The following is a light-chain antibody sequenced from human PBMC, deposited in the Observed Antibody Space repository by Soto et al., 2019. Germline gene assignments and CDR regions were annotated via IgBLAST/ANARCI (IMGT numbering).Light chain of an antibody. CDR3: HVWYARSDHVV. CDR2: DDS. J-gene: IGLJ2*01. Sequence: SYELTQPPSASVAPGQTASITCGGNNIVTKSVHWYQQRPGQAPVLVLYDDSDRPSGIPERFSGSNFGDTATLTINRVESEDEADYYCHVWYARSDHVVFGGGTKLTV. CDR1: NIVTKS. V-gene: IGLV3-21*02.